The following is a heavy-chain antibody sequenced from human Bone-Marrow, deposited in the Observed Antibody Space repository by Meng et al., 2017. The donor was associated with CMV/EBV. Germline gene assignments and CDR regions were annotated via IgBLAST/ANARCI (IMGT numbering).Heavy chain of an antibody. CDR3: PRAEGYLLSAFDI. Sequence: SETLSLTCTVSGGTISSGDYYWSWIRQPPGKGLEWIGYIYYSGSTYYNPSLKSRVTITVDTSKNQFSLKLSSVTAAATAVYYFPRAEGYLLSAFDIWGQGTMVTVSS. J-gene: IGHJ3*02. CDR2: IYYSGST. CDR1: GGTISSGDYY. D-gene: IGHD5-12*01. V-gene: IGHV4-30-4*08.